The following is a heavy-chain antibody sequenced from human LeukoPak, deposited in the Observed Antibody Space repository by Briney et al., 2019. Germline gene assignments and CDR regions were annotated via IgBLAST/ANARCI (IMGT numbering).Heavy chain of an antibody. J-gene: IGHJ6*02. CDR2: ISYDGSNK. D-gene: IGHD4-17*01. CDR1: GFTFSSYA. Sequence: GGSLRLSCAASGFTFSSYAMHWVRQAPGKGLEWVAVISYDGSNKYYADSVKGQFTISRDNSKNTLYLQMNSLRAEDTAVYYCARDRMGAGDYVPYYYYGMDVWGQGTTVTVSS. V-gene: IGHV3-30-3*01. CDR3: ARDRMGAGDYVPYYYYGMDV.